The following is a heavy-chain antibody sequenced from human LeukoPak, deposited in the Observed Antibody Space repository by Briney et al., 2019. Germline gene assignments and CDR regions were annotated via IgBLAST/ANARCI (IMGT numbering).Heavy chain of an antibody. Sequence: SETLSLTCTVSGGSISSGDYYWSWIRQPPGKGPEWIGYIYHSGSTNYNPSLKSRVTISIDTSKNQFSLRLSSVTAADTAVYYCARYTAMVPFDYWGQGTLVTVSS. V-gene: IGHV4-61*08. CDR2: IYHSGST. J-gene: IGHJ4*02. D-gene: IGHD5-18*01. CDR3: ARYTAMVPFDY. CDR1: GGSISSGDYY.